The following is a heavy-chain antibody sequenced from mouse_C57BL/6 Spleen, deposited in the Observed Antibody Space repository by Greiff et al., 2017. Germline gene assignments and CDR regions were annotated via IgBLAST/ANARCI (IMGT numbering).Heavy chain of an antibody. CDR3: ARPHYYGSSPWFAY. CDR1: GFTFSDYY. V-gene: IGHV5-12*01. Sequence: EVKLMESGGGLVQPGGSLKLSCAASGFTFSDYYMYWVRQTPEKRLEWVAYISNGGGSTYYPDTVKGRFTISRDNAKNTLYLQMSRLKSEDTAMYYCARPHYYGSSPWFAYWGQGTLVTVSA. CDR2: ISNGGGST. D-gene: IGHD1-1*01. J-gene: IGHJ3*01.